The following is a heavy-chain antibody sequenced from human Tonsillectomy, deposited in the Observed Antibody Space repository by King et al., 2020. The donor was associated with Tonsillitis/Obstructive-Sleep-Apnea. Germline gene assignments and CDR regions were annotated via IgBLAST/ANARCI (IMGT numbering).Heavy chain of an antibody. D-gene: IGHD4-17*01. Sequence: VQLVESGGGVVQPGKSLRLSCAASGFPFSSYAMYWVRQAPGKGLEWVAAISYDGTNTYYADSVQGRFTISRDKSKNTLYLQMNSLGAEDTAVYYCARNFDRWTSGDSPEYFQHWGQGTPVTVSS. J-gene: IGHJ1*01. CDR1: GFPFSSYA. V-gene: IGHV3-30*01. CDR3: ARNFDRWTSGDSPEYFQH. CDR2: ISYDGTNT.